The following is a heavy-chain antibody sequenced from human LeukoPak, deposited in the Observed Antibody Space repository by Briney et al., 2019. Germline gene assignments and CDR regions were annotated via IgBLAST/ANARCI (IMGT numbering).Heavy chain of an antibody. Sequence: ALVKVSCKASGYTFTNYDINWVRQATGQGPEWMGWMNPKSGNTGYAQKFQGRVTMTRNTSISTAYMELSSLRSDDTAVYYCARDQDIVVVVAALRQREMGGFDPWGQGTLVTVSS. J-gene: IGHJ5*02. CDR3: ARDQDIVVVVAALRQREMGGFDP. V-gene: IGHV1-8*01. D-gene: IGHD2-15*01. CDR2: MNPKSGNT. CDR1: GYTFTNYD.